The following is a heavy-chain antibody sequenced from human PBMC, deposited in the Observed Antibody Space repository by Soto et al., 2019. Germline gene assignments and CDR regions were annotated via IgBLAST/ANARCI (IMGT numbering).Heavy chain of an antibody. CDR2: MNPNRGNT. J-gene: IGHJ4*02. CDR3: ARGARSGYFDWLWYY. D-gene: IGHD3-9*01. CDR1: GYTISSYD. V-gene: IGHV1-8*01. Sequence: VLVNVDCKGSGYTISSYDGGWVRRDTGQGLEWMGWMNPNRGNTGYAQKFQGRVTMTRNASISTAYMELSSLRSEDTAVYYCARGARSGYFDWLWYYWGQGTLVTVSS.